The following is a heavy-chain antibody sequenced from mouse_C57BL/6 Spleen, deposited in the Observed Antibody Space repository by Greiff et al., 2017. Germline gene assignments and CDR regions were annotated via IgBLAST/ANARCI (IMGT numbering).Heavy chain of an antibody. V-gene: IGHV1-55*01. D-gene: IGHD2-5*01. Sequence: QVQLKQPGAELVKPGASVKMSCKASGYTFTSYWITWVKQRPGQGLEWIGDIYPGSGSTNYNEKFKSKATLTVDTSSSTAYMQLSSLTSEDSAVYYCARGYSNGDAMDYWGQGTSVTVSS. CDR2: IYPGSGST. CDR1: GYTFTSYW. CDR3: ARGYSNGDAMDY. J-gene: IGHJ4*01.